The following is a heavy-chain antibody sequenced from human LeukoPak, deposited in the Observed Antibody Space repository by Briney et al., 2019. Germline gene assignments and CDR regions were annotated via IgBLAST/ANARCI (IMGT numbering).Heavy chain of an antibody. CDR2: IYYSGTT. Sequence: PSETLSLTCTVSGVSISSNDYYWGWTRQTPGKGLEWIGSIYYSGTTYNNPSLNSRVAISVDTSKNQFSLKVNSVTAADTAVYYCARHVGYEYFDYWGQGALVTVSS. J-gene: IGHJ4*02. D-gene: IGHD5-12*01. CDR1: GVSISSNDYY. V-gene: IGHV4-39*01. CDR3: ARHVGYEYFDY.